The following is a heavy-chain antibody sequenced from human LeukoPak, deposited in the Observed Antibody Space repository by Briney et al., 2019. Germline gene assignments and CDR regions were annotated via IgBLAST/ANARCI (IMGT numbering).Heavy chain of an antibody. D-gene: IGHD6-13*01. J-gene: IGHJ3*01. V-gene: IGHV4-61*01. Sequence: SETLSLTCTVSGGSVSSGTYYWSWIRQPPGRGLEWIGYIYYSGSTNYNPSLKSRVTISVNTSKNLFSLNLRSVTAADTAVYYCVRARGCSNCLLTDGFDSWGQGTKVTVSS. CDR2: IYYSGST. CDR1: GGSVSSGTYY. CDR3: VRARGCSNCLLTDGFDS.